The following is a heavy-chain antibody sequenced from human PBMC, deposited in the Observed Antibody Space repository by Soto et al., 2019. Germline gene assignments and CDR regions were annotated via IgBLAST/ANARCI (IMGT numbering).Heavy chain of an antibody. V-gene: IGHV4-39*02. D-gene: IGHD2-2*01. CDR1: WGSISYNSYY. J-gene: IGHJ5*02. Sequence: PSETLSLTCSVSWGSISYNSYYWGWVRQPPGKGLEWVGGIFYTGTTYYIPSLKDRVTISVDTSKNSFSLNLTSVTAADTAVYFCARLVVVAPVANAWGQGTLVTVSS. CDR3: ARLVVVAPVANA. CDR2: IFYTGTT.